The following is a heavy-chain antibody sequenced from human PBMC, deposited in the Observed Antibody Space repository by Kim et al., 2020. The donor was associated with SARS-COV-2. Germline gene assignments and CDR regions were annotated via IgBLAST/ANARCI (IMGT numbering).Heavy chain of an antibody. CDR3: ARLMLAGYYYYGMDV. J-gene: IGHJ6*02. Sequence: GESLKISCKGSGYSFTSYWIGWVRQMPGKGLEWMGIIYPGGSDTRYSPSFQGQVTISADKSISTAYLQWSSLKASDTAMYYCARLMLAGYYYYGMDVWGQGTTVTVSS. V-gene: IGHV5-51*01. CDR1: GYSFTSYW. D-gene: IGHD2-8*01. CDR2: IYPGGSDT.